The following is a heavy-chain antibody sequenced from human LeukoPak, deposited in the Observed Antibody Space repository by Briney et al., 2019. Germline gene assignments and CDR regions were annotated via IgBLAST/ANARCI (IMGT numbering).Heavy chain of an antibody. D-gene: IGHD3-10*01. V-gene: IGHV3-21*01. CDR3: ARDRMVRGVPLDY. Sequence: GGSLRLSCAASGFTFSSYSMNWVRQAPGKGLEWVSSISSSSSYIYYADSVKGRFTISRDNAKNSLYLQMNSLRAKDTAVYYCARDRMVRGVPLDYWGQGTLVTVSS. CDR1: GFTFSSYS. J-gene: IGHJ4*02. CDR2: ISSSSSYI.